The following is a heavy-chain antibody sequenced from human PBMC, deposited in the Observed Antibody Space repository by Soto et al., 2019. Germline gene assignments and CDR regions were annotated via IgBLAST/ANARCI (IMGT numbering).Heavy chain of an antibody. CDR2: ISYDGSNK. D-gene: IGHD1-26*01. CDR1: GFTFSHYG. CDR3: ARYSGKYQGPIDY. V-gene: IGHV3-30*03. Sequence: QVQLVESGGGVVQPGRSLRLSCAASGFTFSHYGIHWVRQAPGKGLEWLAVISYDGSNKHYADSVKGRFTVSRDNSKNTLYLQINRLRAEDTAVYFCARYSGKYQGPIDYWGQGTLVTVSS. J-gene: IGHJ4*02.